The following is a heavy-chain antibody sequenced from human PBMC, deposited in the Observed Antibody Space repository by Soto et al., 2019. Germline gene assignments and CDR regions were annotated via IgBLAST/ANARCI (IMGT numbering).Heavy chain of an antibody. CDR1: GGTFSSYA. Sequence: QVQLVQSGAEVKKPGSSVKVSCKASGGTFSSYAISWVRQAPGQGLEWMGGFIPIFGTANYAQKFQGRVTITADESTSTAYMELSSLRSEDTAVYYCARGRGVITFGGAPYYFDYWGQGTLVTVSS. J-gene: IGHJ4*02. CDR2: FIPIFGTA. D-gene: IGHD3-16*01. V-gene: IGHV1-69*01. CDR3: ARGRGVITFGGAPYYFDY.